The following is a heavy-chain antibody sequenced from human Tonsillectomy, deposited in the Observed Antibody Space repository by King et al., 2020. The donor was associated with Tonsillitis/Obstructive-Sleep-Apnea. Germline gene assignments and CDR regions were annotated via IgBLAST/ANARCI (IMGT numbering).Heavy chain of an antibody. J-gene: IGHJ5*02. CDR2: IYYSGST. CDR1: GGSISSSSYY. Sequence: LQLQESGPGLVKPSETLSLTCTVSGGSISSSSYYWGWIRQPPGKGLEWIGSIYYSGSTYYNPSLKSRVTISVDTSKNQFSLKLSSVTAADTAVYYCARRGYCSSTSCYTSWWFDPWGQGTLVTVSS. CDR3: ARRGYCSSTSCYTSWWFDP. V-gene: IGHV4-39*01. D-gene: IGHD2-2*02.